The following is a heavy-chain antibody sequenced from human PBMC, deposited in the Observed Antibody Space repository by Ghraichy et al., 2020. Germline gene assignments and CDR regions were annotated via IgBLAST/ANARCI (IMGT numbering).Heavy chain of an antibody. J-gene: IGHJ6*02. CDR2: IRSKAYGGTT. Sequence: GGSLRLSCTASGFTFGDYAMSWFRQAPGKGLEWVGFIRSKAYGGTTEYAASVKGRFTISRDDSKSIAYLQMNSLKTEDTAVYYCTSPITTFNYYGMDVWGQGTTVTVSS. CDR1: GFTFGDYA. CDR3: TSPITTFNYYGMDV. V-gene: IGHV3-49*03. D-gene: IGHD3-9*01.